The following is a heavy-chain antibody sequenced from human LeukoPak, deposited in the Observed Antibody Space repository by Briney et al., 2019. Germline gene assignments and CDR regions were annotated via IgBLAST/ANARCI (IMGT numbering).Heavy chain of an antibody. Sequence: PGGSLRLSCVASGFTFSSNGMHWVRQAPGKGLEWVTFIQYDGSKKYYADSVKGRFTISRDNSKNTLYLQMNSLRAEDTAVYYCAKGPYSSSSGCFDYWGQGTLVTVSS. CDR2: IQYDGSKK. CDR3: AKGPYSSSSGCFDY. D-gene: IGHD6-6*01. J-gene: IGHJ4*02. V-gene: IGHV3-30*02. CDR1: GFTFSSNG.